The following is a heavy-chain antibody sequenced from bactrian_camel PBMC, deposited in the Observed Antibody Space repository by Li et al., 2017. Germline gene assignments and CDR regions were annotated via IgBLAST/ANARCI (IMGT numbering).Heavy chain of an antibody. CDR3: AADVRSWCRGTYNY. CDR1: GYIVSTYC. Sequence: HVQLVESGGGSVQAGGSLRLSCVASGYIVSTYCAGWFRQAPGKREGVAAIDSDGNTNYADSVKGRFTISKDNAKNTLYLQMNNLKPEDTAMYYCAADVRSWCRGTYNYWGRGTQVTVS. J-gene: IGHJ4*01. CDR2: IDSDGNT. D-gene: IGHD2*01. V-gene: IGHV3S53*01.